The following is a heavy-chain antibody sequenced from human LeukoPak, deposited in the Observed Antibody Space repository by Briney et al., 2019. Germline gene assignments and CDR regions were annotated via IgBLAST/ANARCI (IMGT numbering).Heavy chain of an antibody. D-gene: IGHD3-22*01. V-gene: IGHV3-9*03. J-gene: IGHJ4*02. CDR1: GLTFDDYA. CDR3: AKDIYHYYDSSGYYDY. CDR2: ISWNSGSI. Sequence: GRSLRLSCAASGLTFDDYAMHWVRQAPGKGLEWVSGISWNSGSIGYADSVKGRFTISRDNAKNSLYLQMNSLRAEDMALYYCAKDIYHYYDSSGYYDYWGQGTLVTVSS.